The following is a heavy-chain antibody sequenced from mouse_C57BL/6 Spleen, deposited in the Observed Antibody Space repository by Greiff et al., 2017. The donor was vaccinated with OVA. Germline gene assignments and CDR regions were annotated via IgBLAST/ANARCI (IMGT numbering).Heavy chain of an antibody. CDR1: GFTFSSYT. Sequence: EVQGVESGGGLVKPGGSLKLSCAASGFTFSSYTMSWVRQTPEKRLEWVATISGGGGNTYYPDSVKGRFTISRDNAKNTLYRQMSSLRSEDTALYYCARPDGYYAAWFAYWGQGTLVTVSA. D-gene: IGHD2-3*01. V-gene: IGHV5-9*01. J-gene: IGHJ3*01. CDR3: ARPDGYYAAWFAY. CDR2: ISGGGGNT.